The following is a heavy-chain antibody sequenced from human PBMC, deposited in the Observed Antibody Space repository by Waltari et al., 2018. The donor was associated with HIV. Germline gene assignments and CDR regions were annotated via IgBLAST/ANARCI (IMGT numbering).Heavy chain of an antibody. CDR3: ARLGYCSSARCPSGYYYSYGMGV. D-gene: IGHD2-2*01. CDR2: IYPVDSDT. V-gene: IGHV5-51*01. Sequence: KGLEWMGIIYPVDSDTRYSPAFRGQVTISADKSMSTAYLQWSSLQASDTAIYYCARLGYCSSARCPSGYYYSYGMGVWGQGTTVTVSS. J-gene: IGHJ6*02.